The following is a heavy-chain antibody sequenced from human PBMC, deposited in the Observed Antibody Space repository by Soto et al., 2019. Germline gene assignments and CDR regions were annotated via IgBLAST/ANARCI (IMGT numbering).Heavy chain of an antibody. V-gene: IGHV3-33*01. CDR1: GFTFSSYG. CDR3: ARAGGYYYYYMDV. Sequence: GGSLRLSCAASGFTFSSYGMHWVRQAPGKGLEWVAVIWYDGSNKYYADSVKGRFTISRGNSKNTLYLQMNSLRAEDTAVYYCARAGGYYYYYMDVWGKGTTVTVSS. D-gene: IGHD2-15*01. CDR2: IWYDGSNK. J-gene: IGHJ6*03.